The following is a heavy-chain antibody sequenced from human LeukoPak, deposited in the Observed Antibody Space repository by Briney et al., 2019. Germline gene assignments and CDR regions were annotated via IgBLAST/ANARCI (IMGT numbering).Heavy chain of an antibody. V-gene: IGHV3-23*01. CDR1: GFTISSYA. CDR3: AKDGSGEGQFDY. Sequence: PGGSLRLSCAASGFTISSYAMSWVRQAPGKGLEWVSGISGSGGSTYYADSVKGRFTISRDTSKNTLYLQMNSLRAEDTAVYYCAKDGSGEGQFDYWGQGTLVTVSS. J-gene: IGHJ4*02. CDR2: ISGSGGST. D-gene: IGHD2-15*01.